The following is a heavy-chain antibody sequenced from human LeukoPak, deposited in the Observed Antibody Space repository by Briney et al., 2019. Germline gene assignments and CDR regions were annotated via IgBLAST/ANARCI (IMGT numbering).Heavy chain of an antibody. D-gene: IGHD4-11*01. CDR1: GFTFSNYA. CDR3: AKYAPPTTVVTRYFDY. Sequence: GGSLRLSCAASGFTFSNYAMSWVRQVPGKGLEWVSAISGSGGSTYYADSVKGRFTISRDNSKNTLYLQMNSLRAEDTAVYYCAKYAPPTTVVTRYFDYWGQGTLVTVS. V-gene: IGHV3-23*01. CDR2: ISGSGGST. J-gene: IGHJ4*02.